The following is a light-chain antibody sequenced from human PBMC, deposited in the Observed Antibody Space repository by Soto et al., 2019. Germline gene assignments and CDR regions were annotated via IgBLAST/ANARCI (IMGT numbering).Light chain of an antibody. CDR3: CSYAVTFYV. CDR2: DVS. J-gene: IGLJ1*01. V-gene: IGLV2-11*01. Sequence: QSVQTLPRSVSGSHGQSVTISCTGTSTDVGASNNVSWYQQLPGRAPKLMIYDVSERPSGVPDRFSGSKSGNTASLTISGLQADDEADYYCCSYAVTFYVFGTGTKVTVL. CDR1: STDVGASNN.